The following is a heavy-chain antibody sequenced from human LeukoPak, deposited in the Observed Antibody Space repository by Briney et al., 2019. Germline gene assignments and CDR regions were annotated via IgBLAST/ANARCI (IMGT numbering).Heavy chain of an antibody. CDR1: GYTLTELS. CDR2: FDPEDGET. D-gene: IGHD3-10*01. V-gene: IGHV1-24*01. J-gene: IGHJ4*02. Sequence: ASLKVSCKVSGYTLTELSMHWVRQAPGIGLEWMGGFDPEDGETIYAQKFQGRVTMTEDSSTDTAYMELSSLRSEDTAVYYCATDLAMVRERPPDWGQGTLVTVSS. CDR3: ATDLAMVRERPPD.